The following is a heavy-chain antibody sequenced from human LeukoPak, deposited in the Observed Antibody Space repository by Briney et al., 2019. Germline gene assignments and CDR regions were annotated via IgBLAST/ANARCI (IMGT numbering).Heavy chain of an antibody. J-gene: IGHJ4*02. CDR1: GFTFDSQG. CDR3: ARPYYYDSGDTSGYYSGSYYFDY. D-gene: IGHD3-22*01. Sequence: GGSLRLSCAAYGFTFDSQGMRWVRQAPGKGLEWVSGISGSGGTTYYADSVKGRFTISRDNSKSTLYLEMNSLMSDDTAVYYCARPYYYDSGDTSGYYSGSYYFDYWGQGTLVTVSS. CDR2: ISGSGGTT. V-gene: IGHV3-23*01.